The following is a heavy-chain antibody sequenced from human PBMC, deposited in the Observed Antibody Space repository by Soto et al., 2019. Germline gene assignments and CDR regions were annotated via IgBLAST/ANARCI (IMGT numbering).Heavy chain of an antibody. CDR3: ARGMTTVTTFDY. CDR2: IYHSGST. Sequence: TSETLSLTCAVSGGSISSGGYSWSWIRQPPGKGLECIGYIYHSGSTYYNPSLKSRVTTSVDRSKNQFSLKPSSVTAADTAVYYCARGMTTVTTFDYWGQGTLVTVS. V-gene: IGHV4-30-2*01. CDR1: GGSISSGGYS. D-gene: IGHD4-17*01. J-gene: IGHJ4*02.